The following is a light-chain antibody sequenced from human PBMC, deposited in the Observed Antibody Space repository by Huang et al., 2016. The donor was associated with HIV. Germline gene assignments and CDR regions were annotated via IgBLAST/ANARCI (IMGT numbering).Light chain of an antibody. CDR2: GAT. Sequence: EIVMTQSPATLSVSPGERATLSCRAGQRVSSNLAWYQQKPGQSPRLLIYGATTRATGAPARFSGSGSGTEFTLTISSLQSEDFAVYYCQQYNNWPRTFGQGTKVDIK. CDR1: QRVSSN. V-gene: IGKV3-15*01. CDR3: QQYNNWPRT. J-gene: IGKJ1*01.